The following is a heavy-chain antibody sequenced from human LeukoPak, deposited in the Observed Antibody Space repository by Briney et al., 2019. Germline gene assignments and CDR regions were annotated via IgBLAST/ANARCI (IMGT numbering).Heavy chain of an antibody. CDR3: ARKFYYETNGYGAFDI. D-gene: IGHD3-22*01. Sequence: PGRSLRLSCAASGFTFSSSGMHWVRQAPGQGLEWMALISYDGNKEYYPDSVKGRFTISRDNSKNTLYLQMNSLRAEDTAVYYCARKFYYETNGYGAFDIWGQGTMVTVSS. CDR2: ISYDGNKE. J-gene: IGHJ3*02. CDR1: GFTFSSSG. V-gene: IGHV3-30*03.